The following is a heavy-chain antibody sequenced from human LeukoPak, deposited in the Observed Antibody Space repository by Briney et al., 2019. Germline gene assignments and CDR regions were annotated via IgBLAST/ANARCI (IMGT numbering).Heavy chain of an antibody. J-gene: IGHJ5*02. CDR3: ARGGSPAAIPWSWFDP. V-gene: IGHV1-46*01. D-gene: IGHD2-2*02. Sequence: ASVKVSCKASGYTFTSYYMHWVRQAPGQGLEWMGIINPSGGSTSYAQKFQGGVTMTRDMSTSTVYMELSSLRSEDTAVYYCARGGSPAAIPWSWFDPWGQGTLVTVSS. CDR2: INPSGGST. CDR1: GYTFTSYY.